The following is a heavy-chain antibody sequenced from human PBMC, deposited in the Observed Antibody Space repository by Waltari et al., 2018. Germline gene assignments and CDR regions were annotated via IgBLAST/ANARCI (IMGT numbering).Heavy chain of an antibody. D-gene: IGHD2-21*01. J-gene: IGHJ4*01. CDR2: ISSADYS. CDR1: GFLFSDYS. V-gene: IGHV3-21*01. Sequence: EVQLVESGVGLVNPGGSMGLPCAASGFLFSDYSRTWVRKAPGKGLEWVSYISSADYSLDADSMKGRFIISRDNDKNSLYLQMNGLSGEDTAVYYCARVIVYSDSPVCDFWGQGTLVIVSS. CDR3: ARVIVYSDSPVCDF.